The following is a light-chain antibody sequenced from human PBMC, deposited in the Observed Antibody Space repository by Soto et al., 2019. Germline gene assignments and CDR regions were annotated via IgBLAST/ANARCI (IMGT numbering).Light chain of an antibody. CDR3: QAYDISLSARV. CDR2: GNS. J-gene: IGLJ1*01. CDR1: SSNIGAGSD. Sequence: QSALTQPPSVSGAPGQRVTISCTGSSSNIGAGSDVHWYQQLPGTAPKLLIYGNSNRPSGVPDRFSGSKSGTSASLAITGLQAEDEADYYCQAYDISLSARVFGTGTKLTVL. V-gene: IGLV1-40*01.